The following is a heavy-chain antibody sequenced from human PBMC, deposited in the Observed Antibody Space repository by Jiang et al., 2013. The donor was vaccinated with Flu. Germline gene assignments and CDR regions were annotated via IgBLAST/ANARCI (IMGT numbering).Heavy chain of an antibody. Sequence: VQLVESGGGVVQPGRSLRLSCAASGFTFSNYDMHWVRQAPGKGLEWVAVIWYDGSNKYYADSVKGRFTISRDNSKKTLYLQMNSLRAEDTAVYYCAKKGPGDAFEIWGQGT. CDR2: IWYDGSNK. V-gene: IGHV3-33*06. J-gene: IGHJ3*02. CDR1: GFTFSNYD. CDR3: AKKGPGDAFEI.